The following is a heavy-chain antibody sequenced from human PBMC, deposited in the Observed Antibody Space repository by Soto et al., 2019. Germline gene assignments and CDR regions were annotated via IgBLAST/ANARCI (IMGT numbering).Heavy chain of an antibody. D-gene: IGHD6-19*01. J-gene: IGHJ4*02. CDR2: ISGSGGST. V-gene: IGHV3-23*01. CDR3: AKDGSGQWLVLGDFDY. CDR1: GFPFYSYS. Sequence: PGGSLKLSRAAPGFPFYSYSLSWVPPAPGEGLEWVSAISGSGGSTYYADSVKGRFTISRDNSKNTLYLQMNSLRAEDTAVYYCAKDGSGQWLVLGDFDYWGQGTLVTVSS.